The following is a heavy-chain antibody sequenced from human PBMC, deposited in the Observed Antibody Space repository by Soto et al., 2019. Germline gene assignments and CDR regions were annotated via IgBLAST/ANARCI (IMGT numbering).Heavy chain of an antibody. J-gene: IGHJ6*02. V-gene: IGHV1-69*01. CDR3: AGVLFGETYYYYYGLDV. CDR2: ILVKFELR. CDR1: GGTLSNYV. D-gene: IGHD3-10*02. Sequence: QVQLVQSGAEVQKPGSSVKVSCTPSGGTLSNYVISWVRQAPGQGLEWMGGILVKFELRNYAQKFQGRVTITADDSTSTASMELSSLKSEDTAVYYCAGVLFGETYYYYYGLDVWGQGTTVTVSS.